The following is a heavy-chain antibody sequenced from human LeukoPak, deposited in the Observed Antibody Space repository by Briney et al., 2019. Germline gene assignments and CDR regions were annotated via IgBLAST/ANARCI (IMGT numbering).Heavy chain of an antibody. J-gene: IGHJ4*02. D-gene: IGHD1-1*01. CDR2: ISASDGNT. CDR3: TKDEGWEHHY. V-gene: IGHV3-23*01. CDR1: GITIRSSG. Sequence: GGSLRLSCAASGITIRSSGMGWVRQAPGKGREWVSGISASDGNTYYADSGQGRFTISRDSSENTLYLQMNSLRAGDTAIYYCTKDEGWEHHYWGQGTLVTVSS.